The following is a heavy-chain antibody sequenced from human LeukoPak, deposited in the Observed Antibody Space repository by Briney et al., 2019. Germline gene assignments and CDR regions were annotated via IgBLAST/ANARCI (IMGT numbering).Heavy chain of an antibody. J-gene: IGHJ6*02. D-gene: IGHD6-13*01. V-gene: IGHV4-4*02. CDR1: GGSISSNNW. CDR2: INHSGST. Sequence: PSETLSLTCAVSGGSISSNNWWSWVRQPPGKGLEWIGEINHSGSTNYNPFLKSRVTISVDTSKNQFSLKLSSVTAADTAVYYCASARGRIAAARYYYYGMDVWGQGTTVTVSS. CDR3: ASARGRIAAARYYYYGMDV.